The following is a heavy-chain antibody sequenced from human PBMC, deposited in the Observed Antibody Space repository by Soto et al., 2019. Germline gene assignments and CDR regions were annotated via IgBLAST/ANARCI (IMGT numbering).Heavy chain of an antibody. Sequence: SETLSLTCTVSRGAISSDAYYWGWIRQPPGKGLEWIATLSYSGTTYYKSSLRSRVTISVDTHKNQFSLNLTSVTAADTAIYYCARLERWLQKYYFDYWGQGTLVTVSS. V-gene: IGHV4-39*01. CDR2: LSYSGTT. CDR3: ARLERWLQKYYFDY. CDR1: RGAISSDAYY. J-gene: IGHJ4*02. D-gene: IGHD5-12*01.